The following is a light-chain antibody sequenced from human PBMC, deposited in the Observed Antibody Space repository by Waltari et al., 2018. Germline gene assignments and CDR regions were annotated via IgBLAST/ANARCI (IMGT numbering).Light chain of an antibody. J-gene: IGKJ1*01. CDR3: QQYGITWT. V-gene: IGKV3-20*01. Sequence: EIVLTQSLGTLSLSPVESATLSCRASQSVRTANLAWFQQRPGQAPRLLIYETSRMVTGIPDRFSGSGSVTDFTLTISRLEPGDFAVYYCQQYGITWTFGQGTKVEIK. CDR2: ETS. CDR1: QSVRTAN.